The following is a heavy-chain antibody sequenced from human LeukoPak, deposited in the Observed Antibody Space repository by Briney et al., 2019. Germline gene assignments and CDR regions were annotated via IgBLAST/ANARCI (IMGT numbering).Heavy chain of an antibody. V-gene: IGHV1-18*04. Sequence: ASVKVSCKASGCTFTSYGISWVRQPPGQGAEWMGWVSAYNGNTNYAQKLRGRVTMTTDTSTSTAYMELRSLRSDDTAVYYCARGGFTDYSGLDYWGQGTLVTVSS. D-gene: IGHD3-9*01. CDR1: GCTFTSYG. J-gene: IGHJ4*02. CDR3: ARGGFTDYSGLDY. CDR2: VSAYNGNT.